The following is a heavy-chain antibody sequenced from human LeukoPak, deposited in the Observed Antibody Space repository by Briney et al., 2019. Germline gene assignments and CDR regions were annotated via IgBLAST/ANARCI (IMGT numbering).Heavy chain of an antibody. CDR2: INPNSGGT. D-gene: IGHD3-22*01. Sequence: GASVKVSCKASGYTFTGYYMHWVRQAPGQGLEWMGWINPNSGGTNYAQKFQGRVTMTRDTSISTAYMELSRLRSDDTAVYYCARDPQGIYYDSSGYSTGFDYWGQGTLVTVSS. CDR3: ARDPQGIYYDSSGYSTGFDY. V-gene: IGHV1-2*02. J-gene: IGHJ4*02. CDR1: GYTFTGYY.